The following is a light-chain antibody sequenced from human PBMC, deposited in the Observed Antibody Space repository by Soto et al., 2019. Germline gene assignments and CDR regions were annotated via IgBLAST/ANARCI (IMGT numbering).Light chain of an antibody. Sequence: VLTQSPFTLSVSPGESATLSCRASQSVXRDLGWYKQKPGQAPRFLSXDESNRATGIPARFSGNGSGKDFTLTISSLEPEDFGVYYCQQRSKWPTRTFGGGTKVDIK. V-gene: IGKV3-11*01. CDR1: QSVXRD. CDR3: QQRSKWPTRT. J-gene: IGKJ4*01. CDR2: DES.